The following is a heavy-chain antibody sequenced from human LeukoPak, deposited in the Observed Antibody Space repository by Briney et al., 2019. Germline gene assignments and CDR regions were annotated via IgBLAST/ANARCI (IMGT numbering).Heavy chain of an antibody. CDR3: AKDSRRYDILTGFYYPDY. D-gene: IGHD3-9*01. J-gene: IGHJ4*02. CDR2: ISYDGSNK. V-gene: IGHV3-30*18. Sequence: GGSLRLSCAASGFTFSSYGMHWVRQAPGKGLEWVAVISYDGSNKYYADSVKGRFTISRDNSKNTLYLQMNSLRAEDTAVYYCAKDSRRYDILTGFYYPDYWGQGTLVTVSS. CDR1: GFTFSSYG.